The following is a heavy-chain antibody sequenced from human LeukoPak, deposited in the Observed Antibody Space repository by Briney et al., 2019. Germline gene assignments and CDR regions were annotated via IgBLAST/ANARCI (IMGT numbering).Heavy chain of an antibody. CDR1: GFTFSSYA. D-gene: IGHD3-22*01. J-gene: IGHJ4*02. CDR2: ISYDGSNK. V-gene: IGHV3-30-3*01. Sequence: PGGSLRLSCAASGFTFSSYAMHWVRQAPGKGLEWVAVISYDGSNKYYADSVKGRFTIPRDNSKNTLYLQMNSLRAEDTAVYYCARGYDSSGYYHDYWGQGTLVTVSS. CDR3: ARGYDSSGYYHDY.